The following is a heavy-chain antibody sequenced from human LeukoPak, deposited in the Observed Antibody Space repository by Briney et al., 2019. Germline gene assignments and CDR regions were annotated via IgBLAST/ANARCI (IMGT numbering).Heavy chain of an antibody. CDR2: IRNDGGNK. D-gene: IGHD5/OR15-5a*01. CDR3: AKDSSVWATDY. CDR1: GFTFRNYN. V-gene: IGHV3-30*02. Sequence: GGSLRLSCAASGFTFRNYNMHWVRQPPGKGLEWVAFIRNDGGNKNYADSVKGRFTISRDNSKNTLYLQMDSLRAEDMAVYYCAKDSSVWATDYWGQGTLVTVSS. J-gene: IGHJ4*02.